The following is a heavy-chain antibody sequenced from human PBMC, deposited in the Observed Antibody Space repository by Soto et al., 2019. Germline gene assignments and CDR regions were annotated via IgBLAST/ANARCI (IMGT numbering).Heavy chain of an antibody. CDR2: INHSGSA. CDR3: ARDRITMVRGVIMGYYYYYYGMDV. V-gene: IGHV4-34*01. J-gene: IGHJ6*02. D-gene: IGHD3-10*01. CDR1: GGSFSGYY. Sequence: SETLSLTCAVYGGSFSGYYWSWIRQPPGKGLEWIGEINHSGSANYNPSLKSRVTISVDTSKNQFSLKLSSVTAADTAVYYCARDRITMVRGVIMGYYYYYYGMDVWGQGTTVTVS.